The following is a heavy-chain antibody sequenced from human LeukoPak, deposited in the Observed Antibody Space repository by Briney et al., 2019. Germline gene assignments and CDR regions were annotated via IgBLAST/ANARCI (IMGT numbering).Heavy chain of an antibody. D-gene: IGHD4-17*01. Sequence: GESLKISCKGSGYSFTSYWIGWVRQMPGKGLEWMGIIYPGDSDTRYSPSFQGQVTISADKSISTAYLPWSSLKASHTPIYYCARGKNDYGDYVVDDWGKGTTVTASS. CDR1: GYSFTSYW. CDR3: ARGKNDYGDYVVDD. V-gene: IGHV5-51*01. CDR2: IYPGDSDT. J-gene: IGHJ6*04.